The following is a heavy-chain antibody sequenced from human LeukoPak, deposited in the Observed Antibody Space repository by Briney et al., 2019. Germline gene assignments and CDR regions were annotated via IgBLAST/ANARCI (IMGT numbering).Heavy chain of an antibody. J-gene: IGHJ4*02. CDR1: GGTNYA. V-gene: IGHV1-69*10. Sequence: ASVKVSCKVSGGTNYALSWVRQAPGQGLEWMGGIIPVLDVANSAQKFQGRVTFTADKSTNTAYMELSSLKSEDTAVYYCARGYITMVRGVMDLGYWGQGTLVTVSS. CDR3: ARGYITMVRGVMDLGY. CDR2: IIPVLDVA. D-gene: IGHD3-10*01.